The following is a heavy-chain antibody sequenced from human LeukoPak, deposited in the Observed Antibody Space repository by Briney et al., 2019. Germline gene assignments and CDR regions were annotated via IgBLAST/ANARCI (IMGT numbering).Heavy chain of an antibody. CDR1: GFTFGDYA. J-gene: IGHJ4*02. Sequence: GGSLRLSCTASGFTFGDYAMSWVRQAPGKGLEWLGFIRSKAHGGTTEYAASVKGRFTISRDDSKSIAYLQMNSLKTEDTAVYYCTTSGLTMVRGVIRNFDYWGQGTLVTVSS. CDR3: TTSGLTMVRGVIRNFDY. CDR2: IRSKAHGGTT. D-gene: IGHD3-10*01. V-gene: IGHV3-49*04.